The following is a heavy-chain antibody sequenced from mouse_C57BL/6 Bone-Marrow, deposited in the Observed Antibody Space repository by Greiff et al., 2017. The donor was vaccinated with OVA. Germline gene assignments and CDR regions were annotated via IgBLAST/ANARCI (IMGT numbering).Heavy chain of an antibody. CDR3: VGNYYGSSYGCWYFEV. CDR2: IRSKSSNYAT. CDR1: GFTFNTYA. V-gene: IGHV10-3*01. D-gene: IGHD1-1*01. J-gene: IGHJ1*03. Sequence: EVQLVESGGGLVQPKGSLKLSCAASGFTFNTYAMHWVRQAPGKGLEWVARIRSKSSNYATYYADSVKDRFTISRDASQSMLYLQMNNLQTHDTAMYYDVGNYYGSSYGCWYFEVWGRGATVTVSS.